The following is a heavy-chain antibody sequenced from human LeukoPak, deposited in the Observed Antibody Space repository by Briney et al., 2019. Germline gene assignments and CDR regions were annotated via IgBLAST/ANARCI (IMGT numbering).Heavy chain of an antibody. Sequence: SETLSLTCTVSGGSISSYYWSWIRQPPGKGLECIGYIYYSGSTNYNPSLKSRVTISVDTSKNQFSLKLSSVTAADTAVYYCASVRGYSYYFDYWGQGTLVTVSS. CDR1: GGSISSYY. J-gene: IGHJ4*02. D-gene: IGHD5-18*01. CDR3: ASVRGYSYYFDY. V-gene: IGHV4-59*01. CDR2: IYYSGST.